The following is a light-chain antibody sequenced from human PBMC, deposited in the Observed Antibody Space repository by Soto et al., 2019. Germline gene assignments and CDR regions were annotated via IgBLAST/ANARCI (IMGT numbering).Light chain of an antibody. J-gene: IGKJ4*01. Sequence: IHLTKSPSSLSASVGARVTITFRASQDIAIYLAWYQQKRGEAPKLMIYAASTLYGGVPSRFSGSGSGTDFALTSTSLQAEDFATYYCQQLRMYPSTFGGGPKVEI. CDR2: AAS. CDR3: QQLRMYPST. V-gene: IGKV1-9*01. CDR1: QDIAIY.